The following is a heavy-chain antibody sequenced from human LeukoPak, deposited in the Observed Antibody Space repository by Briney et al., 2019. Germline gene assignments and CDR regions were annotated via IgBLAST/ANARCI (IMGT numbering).Heavy chain of an antibody. Sequence: GGSLRLSCAASGFTFSRYWMHWVRQAPGKGLVWVSRINSDGSSTNYAASVKGRFTISRDNSKNTLYLQMNSLRAEDTAVYYCAKGGYYGSGSYGSYGMDVWGQGTTVTVSS. CDR3: AKGGYYGSGSYGSYGMDV. D-gene: IGHD3-10*01. CDR1: GFTFSRYW. CDR2: INSDGSST. V-gene: IGHV3-74*01. J-gene: IGHJ6*02.